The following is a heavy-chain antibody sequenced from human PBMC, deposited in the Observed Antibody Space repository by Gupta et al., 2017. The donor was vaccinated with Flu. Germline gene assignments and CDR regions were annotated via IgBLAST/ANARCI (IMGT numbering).Heavy chain of an antibody. J-gene: IGHJ6*03. Sequence: RQAPGKGLEWVAFVWHDGSHKYYADSVKGRFTISRDNSKNTMYLQMNSLRAEDTAVYYCARGVITISGIIISDYYMDVWGKGTTVTVSS. V-gene: IGHV3-33*01. CDR3: ARGVITISGIIISDYYMDV. D-gene: IGHD3-3*01. CDR2: VWHDGSHK.